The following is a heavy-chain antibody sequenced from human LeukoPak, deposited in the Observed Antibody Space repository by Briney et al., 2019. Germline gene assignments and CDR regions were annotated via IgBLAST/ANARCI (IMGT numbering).Heavy chain of an antibody. V-gene: IGHV3-43*02. CDR3: AKEFGYCSGSSCYRYYYYPMDV. CDR1: GFSFDDYA. CDR2: ISGDGGDT. D-gene: IGHD2-15*01. J-gene: IGHJ6*02. Sequence: GGSLRLSCAASGFSFDDYAMHWVRQLPGKGLEWVSVISGDGGDTDYVDSVKGRFTISRDNSKDSLCLQMNSLRTEDTALYYCAKEFGYCSGSSCYRYYYYPMDVWGQGTTVTVSS.